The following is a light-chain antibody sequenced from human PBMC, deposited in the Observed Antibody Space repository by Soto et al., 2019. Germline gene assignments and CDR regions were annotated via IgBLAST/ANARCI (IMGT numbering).Light chain of an antibody. J-gene: IGLJ1*01. CDR3: SSYTTRSTYV. Sequence: QSALTQPASVAVSPGQSITISCTGTSIDVGAYNYVSWHQQHQGKAPKLMNYDVTNRPSGLSSRVSDSKSGYRASLTISVLQADDEADYCCSSYTTRSTYVFGTGTKLTVL. CDR1: SIDVGAYNY. CDR2: DVT. V-gene: IGLV2-14*03.